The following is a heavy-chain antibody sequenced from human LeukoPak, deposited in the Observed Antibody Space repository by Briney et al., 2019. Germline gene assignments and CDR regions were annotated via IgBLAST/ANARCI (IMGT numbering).Heavy chain of an antibody. CDR1: GYTFTGYY. Sequence: GASVKVSYKASGYTFTGYYMHWVRQAPGQGLEWMGWINPNSGGTNYAQKFQGRVNMTRDTSISTAYMELSRLRSDDTAVYYCARLAHVDTAMVTYYYYYMDVWGKGTTVTVSS. CDR3: ARLAHVDTAMVTYYYYYMDV. J-gene: IGHJ6*03. V-gene: IGHV1-2*02. D-gene: IGHD5-18*01. CDR2: INPNSGGT.